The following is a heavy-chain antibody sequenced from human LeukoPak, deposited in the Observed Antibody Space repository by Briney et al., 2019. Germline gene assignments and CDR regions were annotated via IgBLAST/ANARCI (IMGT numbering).Heavy chain of an antibody. CDR3: TRAWSGGSDAFDI. Sequence: ASVKVSCKASGYTFTNYDINWVRRAAGQGLEWMGWMNPSSGNTGYAQKFQGRVTMTSSTSISTAYMELSSLRSEDTAMYYCTRAWSGGSDAFDIWGQGTMVTVSS. D-gene: IGHD3-3*01. V-gene: IGHV1-8*01. CDR1: GYTFTNYD. CDR2: MNPSSGNT. J-gene: IGHJ3*02.